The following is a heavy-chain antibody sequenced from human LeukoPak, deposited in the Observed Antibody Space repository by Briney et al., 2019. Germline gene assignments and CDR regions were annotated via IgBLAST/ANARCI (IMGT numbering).Heavy chain of an antibody. J-gene: IGHJ4*02. CDR2: ISGSGGST. CDR1: GFTFSSYA. V-gene: IGHV3-23*01. D-gene: IGHD3-22*01. CDR3: PKATYYYDSSGYYSDY. Sequence: PGGSLRLSCAASGFTFSSYAMSWVRQAPGKGLEWVSAISGSGGSTYYADSVKGRFTISRDNSKNTLYLQMNSLRAEDTAVYYYPKATYYYDSSGYYSDYWGQGTLVTVSS.